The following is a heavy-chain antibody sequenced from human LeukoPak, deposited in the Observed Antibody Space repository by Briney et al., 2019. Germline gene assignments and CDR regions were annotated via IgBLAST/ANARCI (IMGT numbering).Heavy chain of an antibody. D-gene: IGHD1-26*01. CDR3: AVSSRYSGSYFDSDY. Sequence: GASVKVSCKASGYTFTSYYMYWVRQAPGQGLEWMGIINPSGGSTSYAQKFQGRVTMTRDTSTSTVYMELSSLRSEDTAVYYCAVSSRYSGSYFDSDYWGQGTLVTVSS. CDR1: GYTFTSYY. CDR2: INPSGGST. V-gene: IGHV1-46*01. J-gene: IGHJ4*02.